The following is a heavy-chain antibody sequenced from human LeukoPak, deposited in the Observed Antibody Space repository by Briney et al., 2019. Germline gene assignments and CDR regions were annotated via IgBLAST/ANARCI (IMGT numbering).Heavy chain of an antibody. Sequence: GASVKVSCKASGYTFTSYGISWVRQAPGQGLEWMGWISAYNGNTSYAQKLQGRVTMTTDTSTSTAYMELRSLRSDDTAVYYCARDPQQWLGLRGYFDYWGQGTLVTVSS. CDR3: ARDPQQWLGLRGYFDY. V-gene: IGHV1-18*01. J-gene: IGHJ4*02. D-gene: IGHD6-19*01. CDR1: GYTFTSYG. CDR2: ISAYNGNT.